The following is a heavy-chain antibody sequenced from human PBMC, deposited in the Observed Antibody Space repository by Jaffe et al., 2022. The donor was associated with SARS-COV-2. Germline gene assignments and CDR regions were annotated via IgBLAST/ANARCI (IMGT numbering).Heavy chain of an antibody. J-gene: IGHJ4*02. CDR3: AKDAYGSRAFWGYSDY. V-gene: IGHV3-30*04. Sequence: QVQVVESGGGVVQPGRSLTLSCAASGFTFSIYAMHWVRQAPGKGLEWVALISYDGSNKYYADSVKGRFTISRDNSKNTLYLQMNSLRAEDTAVYYCAKDAYGSRAFWGYSDYWGQGTLVTVSS. D-gene: IGHD3-16*01. CDR2: ISYDGSNK. CDR1: GFTFSIYA.